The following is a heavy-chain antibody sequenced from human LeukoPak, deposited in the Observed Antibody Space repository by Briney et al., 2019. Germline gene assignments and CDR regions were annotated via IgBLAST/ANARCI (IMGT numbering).Heavy chain of an antibody. CDR1: GFTFNSYW. D-gene: IGHD6-13*01. Sequence: PGGSLRLSCAVSGFTFNSYWMHWVRQTPGQGLVWVSRLNSDGSSTSYADSVRGRFTISRDNAKNTLYLQMNSLRDEDMAVYYCGRAPSAAGTIDYWGQGTLVTVSS. CDR2: LNSDGSST. V-gene: IGHV3-74*01. CDR3: GRAPSAAGTIDY. J-gene: IGHJ4*02.